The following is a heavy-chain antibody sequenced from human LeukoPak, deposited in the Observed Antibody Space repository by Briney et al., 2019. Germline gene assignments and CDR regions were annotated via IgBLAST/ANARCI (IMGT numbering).Heavy chain of an antibody. V-gene: IGHV4-30-4*01. CDR2: IYYSGST. CDR3: AREASGSSDFDY. J-gene: IGHJ4*02. Sequence: SETLSLTCTVSGGXISSSDYYWSWIRQPPGKCLEWIGYIYYSGSTYYNPSLKSRVTISVDTSKNQFSLKLSSVTAADTAVYYCAREASGSSDFDYWGQGTLVTVSS. D-gene: IGHD3-10*01. CDR1: GGXISSSDYY.